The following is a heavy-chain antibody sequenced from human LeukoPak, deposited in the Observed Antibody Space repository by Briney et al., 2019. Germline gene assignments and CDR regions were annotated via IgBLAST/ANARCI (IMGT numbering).Heavy chain of an antibody. Sequence: ASVKVSCKASGYTFTSYGISWVRQAPGQGLEWMGWISAYTGNTNFAQKLQGRVTMTADTSTSTAYMELRSLRSDDTAVYYCARRGYGSGSYPNFDYWGQGTTVTVSS. J-gene: IGHJ4*03. CDR1: GYTFTSYG. CDR3: ARRGYGSGSYPNFDY. V-gene: IGHV1-18*04. D-gene: IGHD3-10*01. CDR2: ISAYTGNT.